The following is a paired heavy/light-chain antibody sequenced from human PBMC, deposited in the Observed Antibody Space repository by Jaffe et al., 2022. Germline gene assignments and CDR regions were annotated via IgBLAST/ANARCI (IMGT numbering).Heavy chain of an antibody. V-gene: IGHV3-49*04. J-gene: IGHJ4*02. D-gene: IGHD3-10*01. Sequence: EVQLVESGGGLVQPGRSLRLSCTTSGFVFGDYAMSWVRQAPGKGLEWVSFIRSKAYRGTTEYAASVKGRFTISRDDSRSIAYLQMNSLKTDDTAVYYCTRGRGNYNGSGGPYYFDYWGQGTLVTVSS. CDR1: GFVFGDYA. CDR2: IRSKAYRGTT. CDR3: TRGRGNYNGSGGPYYFDY.
Light chain of an antibody. J-gene: IGKJ2*01. V-gene: IGKV4-1*01. CDR3: QQYYDAPPYT. CDR1: QSLLYSSNNKNY. Sequence: DIVMTQSPDSLAVSLGERATINCKSSQSLLYSSNNKNYLAWYQQKPGQPPKLLIYWASTRESGVPDRFSGSGSGTDFTLTISSLQAEDVAVYYCQQYYDAPPYTFGQGTKLEIK. CDR2: WAS.